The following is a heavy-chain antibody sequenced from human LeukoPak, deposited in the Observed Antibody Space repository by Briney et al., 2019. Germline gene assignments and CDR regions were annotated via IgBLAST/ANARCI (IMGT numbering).Heavy chain of an antibody. CDR3: ARGLGDYNTDWFPVSGY. CDR2: MNPGNGDT. CDR1: GYTFTTHD. Sequence: ASVKVSCKASGYTFTTHDLTWVRQATGQGLEWMGWMNPGNGDTAYAQKFQGRVAMTRDTSMSTAYMEPNNLGSEDTDIYYCARGLGDYNTDWFPVSGYWGQGTPVTVSS. D-gene: IGHD3-9*01. J-gene: IGHJ4*02. V-gene: IGHV1-8*01.